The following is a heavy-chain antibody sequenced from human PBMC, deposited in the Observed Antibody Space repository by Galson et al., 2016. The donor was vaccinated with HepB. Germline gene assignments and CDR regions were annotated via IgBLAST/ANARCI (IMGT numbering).Heavy chain of an antibody. CDR2: DSMDGRRK. Sequence: SLRLSCAASGFTFSNYGMHWVRQAPGKGLGGVAADSMDGRRKFYADSVKGRFTISRDNSNSMLFLQMSSPRADDTAVYYCARRHEYCPPVGCSVDYWGQGTLVSVSS. D-gene: IGHD2/OR15-2a*01. CDR3: ARRHEYCPPVGCSVDY. V-gene: IGHV3-30*03. CDR1: GFTFSNYG. J-gene: IGHJ4*02.